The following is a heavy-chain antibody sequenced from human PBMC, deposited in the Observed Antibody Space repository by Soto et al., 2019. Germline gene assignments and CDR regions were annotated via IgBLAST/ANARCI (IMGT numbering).Heavy chain of an antibody. CDR2: ISYDGSNK. CDR1: GFTFSNYA. D-gene: IGHD3-22*01. CDR3: ATGYYDSSRYYFDY. Sequence: GGSLRLSCASSGFTFSNYAMHWVRQAPGKGLEWVAVISYDGSNKYYADSVKGRFTISRDNSKNTLYLQMNSLRAEDTAVYYCATGYYDSSRYYFDYWAQGTLVIVSS. J-gene: IGHJ4*02. V-gene: IGHV3-30-3*01.